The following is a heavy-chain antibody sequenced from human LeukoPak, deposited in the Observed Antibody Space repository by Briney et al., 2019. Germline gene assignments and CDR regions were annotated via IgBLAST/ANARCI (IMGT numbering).Heavy chain of an antibody. CDR2: IYHSGST. V-gene: IGHV4-4*02. CDR1: GRSISSSNW. Sequence: SGTLSLTCAVSGRSISSSNWWSSVRQPPGKGLEWIGEIYHSGSTNYNPSLKSRVTISVDKSKNQFSLKMSSVTAADTVVYECARVGVTDILTSYYPRDWYFDLWGRGTLVTVSS. CDR3: ARVGVTDILTSYYPRDWYFDL. J-gene: IGHJ2*01. D-gene: IGHD3-9*01.